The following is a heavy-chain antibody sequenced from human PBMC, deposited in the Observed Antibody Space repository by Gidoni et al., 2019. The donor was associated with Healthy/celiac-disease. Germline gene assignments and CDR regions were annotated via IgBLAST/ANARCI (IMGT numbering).Heavy chain of an antibody. CDR3: AKGDGYNLITCDY. J-gene: IGHJ4*02. CDR1: GFPFSSYA. CDR2: ISGSGGST. V-gene: IGHV3-23*01. Sequence: ELQLLESVGRLVQPGCSLRLFCAASGFPFSSYAMSWVRQAPGKGLEWVSAISGSGGSTYYADSVKGRFTISRDNSKNTLYLQMNSLRAEDTAVYYCAKGDGYNLITCDYWGQGTLVTVSS. D-gene: IGHD5-12*01.